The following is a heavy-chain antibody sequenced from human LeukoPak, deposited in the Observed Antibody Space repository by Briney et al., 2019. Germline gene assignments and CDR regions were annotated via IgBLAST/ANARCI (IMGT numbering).Heavy chain of an antibody. CDR2: MNPKSGNT. J-gene: IGHJ3*02. V-gene: IGHV1-8*03. Sequence: ASVKVSCKASGYTFTSYDINWVRQVTGQGLEWMGWMNPKSGNTGYAQKFQGRVTITRNTSISTAYMELSSLRSEDTAVYYCARAWVIARLGDAFDIWGQGTMVTVSS. CDR1: GYTFTSYD. CDR3: ARAWVIARLGDAFDI. D-gene: IGHD2-21*01.